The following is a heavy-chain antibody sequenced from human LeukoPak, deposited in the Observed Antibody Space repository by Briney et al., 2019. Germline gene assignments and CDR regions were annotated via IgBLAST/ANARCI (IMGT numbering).Heavy chain of an antibody. CDR3: AKGTSYFYDRSGLFGYFDY. CDR1: GFTFSSYW. Sequence: SGGSLRLSCAASGFTFSSYWMHWVRQAPGKGLVWVSRINSDGSSTSYADSVKGRFTISRDNAKNTLYLQRNSLRAEDTAVYYCAKGTSYFYDRSGLFGYFDYWGQGTLVTVSS. D-gene: IGHD3-22*01. CDR2: INSDGSST. J-gene: IGHJ4*02. V-gene: IGHV3-74*01.